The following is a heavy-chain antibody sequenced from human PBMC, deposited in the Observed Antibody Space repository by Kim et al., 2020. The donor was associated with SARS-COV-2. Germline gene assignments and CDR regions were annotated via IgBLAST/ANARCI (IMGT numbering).Heavy chain of an antibody. CDR1: GYTFTSYG. D-gene: IGHD4-17*01. CDR3: ATASSGVDDYGDYGWFDP. CDR2: ISAYNGNT. V-gene: IGHV1-18*04. Sequence: ASVKVSCKASGYTFTSYGISWVRQAPGQGLEWMGWISAYNGNTNYAQKLQGRVTMTTDTSTSTAYMELRSLRSDDTAVYYCATASSGVDDYGDYGWFDPWGQGTLVTVSS. J-gene: IGHJ5*02.